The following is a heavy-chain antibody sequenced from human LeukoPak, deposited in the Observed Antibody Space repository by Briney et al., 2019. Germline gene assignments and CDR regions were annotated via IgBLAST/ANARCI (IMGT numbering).Heavy chain of an antibody. J-gene: IGHJ6*03. CDR3: ARSSGWYHRGPDYYYYYMDV. V-gene: IGHV3-21*01. CDR1: GFTLSRYS. Sequence: GGSLRLSCAASGFTLSRYSMNWVRQAPGKGLEWVSSISSSSSYIYYADSVKGRFTISRDNAKNSLYLQMNSLRAEDTAVYYCARSSGWYHRGPDYYYYYMDVWGKGTTVTVS. D-gene: IGHD6-19*01. CDR2: ISSSSSYI.